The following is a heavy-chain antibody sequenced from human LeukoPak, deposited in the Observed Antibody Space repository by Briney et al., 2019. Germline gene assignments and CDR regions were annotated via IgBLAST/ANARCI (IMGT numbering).Heavy chain of an antibody. CDR2: IKSKTYGGTT. J-gene: IGHJ4*02. Sequence: GGSLRLSCAASGFTFSNAWMSWVRQAPGKGLEWVGRIKSKTYGGTTDYAAPVKGRFTISRDDSKNTLYLGMNSLKTEDTAVYYCTTVGLSGYYDSRGYYYFDYWGQGTLVTVSS. CDR3: TTVGLSGYYDSRGYYYFDY. D-gene: IGHD3-22*01. CDR1: GFTFSNAW. V-gene: IGHV3-15*01.